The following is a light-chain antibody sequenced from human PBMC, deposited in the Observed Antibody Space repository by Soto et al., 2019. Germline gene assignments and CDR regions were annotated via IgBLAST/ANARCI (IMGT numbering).Light chain of an antibody. CDR2: GAS. J-gene: IGKJ1*01. Sequence: EIVMTQSPATLSVSPGERATLSCRASQSVSSNLAWYQQKPGQAPRLLIYGASTRATGIPARFSGSGSGTEFTLTISRLQSEDFAVYYCQQYNNWSRTFGQGTKV. CDR1: QSVSSN. V-gene: IGKV3-15*01. CDR3: QQYNNWSRT.